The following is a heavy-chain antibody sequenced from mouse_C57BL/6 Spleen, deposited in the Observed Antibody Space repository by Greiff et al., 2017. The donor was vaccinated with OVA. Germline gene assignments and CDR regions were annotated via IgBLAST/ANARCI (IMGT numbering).Heavy chain of an antibody. CDR1: GYTFTGYW. CDR3: ARLYDYDERAYYAMDY. J-gene: IGHJ4*01. CDR2: ILPGSGST. D-gene: IGHD2-4*01. V-gene: IGHV1-9*01. Sequence: QVQLKESGAELLKPGASVKLSCKATGYTFTGYWIEWVKQRPGHGLEWIGEILPGSGSTNYNEKFKGKATFTADTSSNTAYMQLSSLTTEDSAIYYCARLYDYDERAYYAMDYWGQGTSVTVSS.